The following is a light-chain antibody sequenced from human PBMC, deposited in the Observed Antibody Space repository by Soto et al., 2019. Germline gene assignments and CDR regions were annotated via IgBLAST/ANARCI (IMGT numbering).Light chain of an antibody. Sequence: GDRVTITWRASQTISSWLAWYQQKPGKAPKLLIYKASSLESGVPSRFSGSGSGTEFTLTISSLQPDDFATYYCQQYNSYLWTFGQGTKVDIK. CDR1: QTISSW. J-gene: IGKJ1*01. CDR2: KAS. CDR3: QQYNSYLWT. V-gene: IGKV1-5*03.